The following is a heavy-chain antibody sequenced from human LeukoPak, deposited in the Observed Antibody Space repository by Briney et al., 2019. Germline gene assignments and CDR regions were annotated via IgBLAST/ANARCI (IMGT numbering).Heavy chain of an antibody. Sequence: GGSLRLSCAASGFTFSSYGMHWVRQAPGKGLEWVAVIWYDGSNKYYADSVKGRFTISRDNSKNTLYLQMNSLRAEDTAVYYCARGEYYYGSGSPPTFDYWGQGTLVTVSS. J-gene: IGHJ4*02. CDR3: ARGEYYYGSGSPPTFDY. CDR2: IWYDGSNK. V-gene: IGHV3-33*01. D-gene: IGHD3-10*01. CDR1: GFTFSSYG.